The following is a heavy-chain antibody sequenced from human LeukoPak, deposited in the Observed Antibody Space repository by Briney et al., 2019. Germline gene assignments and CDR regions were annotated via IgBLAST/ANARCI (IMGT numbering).Heavy chain of an antibody. D-gene: IGHD3-10*01. Sequence: ASVKVSCKASGYTFTGYYLHWVRQAPGQGLEWMGRINPNSGGTNYAQKFQGRVTMTTETPISTAYMELNRLTSDVTALYYCAREPMVRDFNWFDPWGQGTLVTVSS. CDR1: GYTFTGYY. J-gene: IGHJ5*02. CDR3: AREPMVRDFNWFDP. V-gene: IGHV1-2*02. CDR2: INPNSGGT.